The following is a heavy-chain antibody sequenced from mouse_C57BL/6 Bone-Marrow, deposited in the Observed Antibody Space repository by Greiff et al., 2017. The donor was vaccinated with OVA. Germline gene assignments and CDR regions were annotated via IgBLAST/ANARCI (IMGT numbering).Heavy chain of an antibody. CDR1: GFTFSSYA. D-gene: IGHD1-1*01. J-gene: IGHJ3*01. Sequence: EVKVVESGGGLVKPGGSLKLSCAASGFTFSSYAMSWVRQTPEKRLEWVATISDGGSYTYYPDNVKGRFTISRDNAKNNLYLQLSHLKSEDTAMYYCARGGYGSSYWLAYWGQGTLVTVSA. CDR2: ISDGGSYT. V-gene: IGHV5-4*03. CDR3: ARGGYGSSYWLAY.